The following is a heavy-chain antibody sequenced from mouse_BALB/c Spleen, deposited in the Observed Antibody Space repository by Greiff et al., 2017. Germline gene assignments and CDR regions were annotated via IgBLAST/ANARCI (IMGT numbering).Heavy chain of an antibody. J-gene: IGHJ4*01. D-gene: IGHD2-14*01. CDR1: GFSLTSYG. Sequence: VKLVESGPGLVAPSQSLSITCTVSGFSLTSYGVHWVRQPPGKGLEWLGVIWAGGSTNYNSALMSRLSISKDNSKSQVFLKMNSLQTDDTAMYYCAREGDYRYDDAMDYWGQGTSVTVSS. CDR3: AREGDYRYDDAMDY. V-gene: IGHV2-9*02. CDR2: IWAGGST.